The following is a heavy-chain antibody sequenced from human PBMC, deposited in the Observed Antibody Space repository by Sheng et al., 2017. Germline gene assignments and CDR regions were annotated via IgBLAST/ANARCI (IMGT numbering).Heavy chain of an antibody. CDR1: GGTFSSYA. Sequence: QVQLVQSGAEVKKPGSSVKVSCKASGGTFSSYAISWVRQAPGQGLEWMGGIIPIFGTANYAQKFQGRVTITADESTSTAYMELSSLRSEDTAVYYCARVQAASGSYPAYYYYGMDVWGQGTTVTVSS. CDR3: ARVQAASGSYPAYYYYGMDV. J-gene: IGHJ6*02. CDR2: IIPIFGTA. D-gene: IGHD1-26*01. V-gene: IGHV1-69*13.